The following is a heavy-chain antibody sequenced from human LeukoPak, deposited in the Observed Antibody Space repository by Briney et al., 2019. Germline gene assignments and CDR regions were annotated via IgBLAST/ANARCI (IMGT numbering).Heavy chain of an antibody. D-gene: IGHD6-13*01. CDR2: IYYSGST. Sequence: SETLSLTCAVYGGSFNDYYWGWIRQPPGKGLEWIGSIYYSGSTYYNPSLKSRVTISVDTSKNQFSLKLSSVTAADTAVYYCARRDSSSWYYFDYWGQGTLVTVSS. CDR1: GGSFNDYY. J-gene: IGHJ4*02. CDR3: ARRDSSSWYYFDY. V-gene: IGHV4-39*01.